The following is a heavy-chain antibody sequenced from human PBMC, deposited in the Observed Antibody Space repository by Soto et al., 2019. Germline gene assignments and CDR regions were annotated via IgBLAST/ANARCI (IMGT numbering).Heavy chain of an antibody. Sequence: QVQLQESGPGLVKPSQTLSLTCTVSGGSISSGGYYWSWIRQHPGKGLEWIGYIYYSGSTYYNPSLKSRVTISVDTAKNPSSLKLSSVTAADTAVYYCVTRALYCSSTSCYEGWFDPWGQGTLVTVSS. CDR1: GGSISSGGYY. V-gene: IGHV4-31*03. CDR3: VTRALYCSSTSCYEGWFDP. J-gene: IGHJ5*02. CDR2: IYYSGST. D-gene: IGHD2-2*01.